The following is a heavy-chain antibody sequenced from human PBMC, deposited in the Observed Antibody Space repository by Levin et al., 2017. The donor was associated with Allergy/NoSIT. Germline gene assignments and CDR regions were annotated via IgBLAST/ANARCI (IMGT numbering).Heavy chain of an antibody. D-gene: IGHD1-26*01. CDR3: TRPGRSYYHYNAMDV. CDR2: IRSKDDGETS. Sequence: GESLKISCTASGFTFGDYTMSWVRQGPGKGLEWVGFIRSKDDGETSEYAASVKGRFSFSRDDSKSVVYLQMESLKSEDTGVYYCTRPGRSYYHYNAMDVWGQGTTVTVSS. J-gene: IGHJ6*02. V-gene: IGHV3-49*04. CDR1: GFTFGDYT.